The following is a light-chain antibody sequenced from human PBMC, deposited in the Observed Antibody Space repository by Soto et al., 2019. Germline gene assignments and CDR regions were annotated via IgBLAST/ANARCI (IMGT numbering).Light chain of an antibody. J-gene: IGLJ3*02. V-gene: IGLV2-14*01. Sequence: QSALTQPASVSGSPGQSITISCTGTSSDVGGYKYVSWYQQHPGKAPKLMIYEVSNRPSGVSNRFSGSKSGNTASLIISGLQAEDEAEYYCSSFTTKSTGVFGGGTKLTVL. CDR1: SSDVGGYKY. CDR2: EVS. CDR3: SSFTTKSTGV.